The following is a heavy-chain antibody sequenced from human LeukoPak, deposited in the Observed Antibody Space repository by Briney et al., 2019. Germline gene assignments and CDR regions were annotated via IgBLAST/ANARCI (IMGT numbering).Heavy chain of an antibody. Sequence: PSETLSLTCTVSGGSIRSYYWSWIRQSPGKGLEWIGYIYYSGSTYYNPSLKSRVTISVDTSENQFSLKLSSVTAADTAVYYCARETSQKGAHYMDVWGKGTTVTISS. D-gene: IGHD3-16*01. J-gene: IGHJ6*03. CDR1: GGSIRSYY. CDR3: ARETSQKGAHYMDV. V-gene: IGHV4-59*12. CDR2: IYYSGST.